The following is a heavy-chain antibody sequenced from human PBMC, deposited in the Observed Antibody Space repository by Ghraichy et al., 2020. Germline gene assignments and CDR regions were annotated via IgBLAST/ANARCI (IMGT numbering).Heavy chain of an antibody. V-gene: IGHV4-34*01. CDR1: GGSFSGYY. D-gene: IGHD1-14*01. CDR2: INHSGST. CDR3: ARGRIFDL. J-gene: IGHJ2*01. Sequence: SETLSLTCAVYGGSFSGYYWSWIRQPPGKGLEWIGEINHSGSTNYNPSLKSRVTISVDTSKNQFSLKLSSVTAADTAVYYCARGRIFDLWGRGTLVTVSS.